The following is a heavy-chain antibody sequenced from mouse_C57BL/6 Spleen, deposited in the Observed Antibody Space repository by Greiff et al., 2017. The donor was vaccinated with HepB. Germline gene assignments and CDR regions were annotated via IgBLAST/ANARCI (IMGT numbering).Heavy chain of an antibody. J-gene: IGHJ3*01. CDR2: INPNNGGT. V-gene: IGHV1-26*01. CDR1: GYTFTDYY. D-gene: IGHD1-1*01. Sequence: EVQLQQSGPELVKPGASVKISCKASGYTFTDYYMNWVKQSHGKSLEWIGDINPNNGGTSYNQKFKGKATLTVDKSSSTAYMELRSLTSEDSAVYCCARWGPYSPLAYWGQGTLVTVSA. CDR3: ARWGPYSPLAY.